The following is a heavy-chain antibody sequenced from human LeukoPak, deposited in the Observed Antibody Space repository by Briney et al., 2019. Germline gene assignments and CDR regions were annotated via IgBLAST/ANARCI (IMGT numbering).Heavy chain of an antibody. D-gene: IGHD4-17*01. J-gene: IGHJ4*02. V-gene: IGHV4-39*07. Sequence: SETLSLTCTVSGGSISSSSYYWGWIRQPPGKGLEWIGSIYYSGSTYYNPSLKSRVTISVDTSKNQFSLKLSSVTAADTAVYYCARVLSDYGFDYWSQGTLVTVSS. CDR2: IYYSGST. CDR1: GGSISSSSYY. CDR3: ARVLSDYGFDY.